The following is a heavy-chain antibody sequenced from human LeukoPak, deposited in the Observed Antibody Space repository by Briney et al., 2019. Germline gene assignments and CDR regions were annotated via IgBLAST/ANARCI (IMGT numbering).Heavy chain of an antibody. J-gene: IGHJ3*02. CDR2: INPSGGST. V-gene: IGHV1-46*01. D-gene: IGHD2-15*01. CDR3: ARDRDIVVVVAAPGAFDI. CDR1: GGTFSSYA. Sequence: ASVKVSCKASGGTFSSYAISWVRQAPGQGLEWMGIINPSGGSTSYAQKFQGRVTMTRDTSTSTVYMELSSLRSEDTAVYYCARDRDIVVVVAAPGAFDIWGQGTMVTVSS.